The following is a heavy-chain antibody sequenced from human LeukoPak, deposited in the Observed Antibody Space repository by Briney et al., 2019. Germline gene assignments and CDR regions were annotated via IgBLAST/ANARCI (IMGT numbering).Heavy chain of an antibody. CDR3: AKASGSYGADDAFDI. D-gene: IGHD1-26*01. CDR2: ISSSSSYI. CDR1: GFTFSSYS. V-gene: IGHV3-21*01. Sequence: GGSLRLSCAASGFTFSSYSMNWVRQAPGKGLEWVSSISSSSSYIYYADSVKGRFTISRDNSKNTLYLQMNSLRAEDTAVYYCAKASGSYGADDAFDIWGQGTMVTVSS. J-gene: IGHJ3*02.